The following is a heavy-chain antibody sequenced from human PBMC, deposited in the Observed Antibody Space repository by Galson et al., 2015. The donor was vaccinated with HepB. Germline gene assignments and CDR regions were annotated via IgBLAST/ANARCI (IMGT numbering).Heavy chain of an antibody. V-gene: IGHV3-74*01. D-gene: IGHD1-14*01. CDR2: VNSDGSYT. J-gene: IGHJ4*02. Sequence: SLRLSCAASGFTFISYWVHWVRQAPGKGLVWVSRVNSDGSYTNYAGSVKGRFTISRDNAKNTLYLQMNSLRAEDTAVYYCAGGARGNHYVDYWGQGTLVTVSS. CDR1: GFTFISYW. CDR3: AGGARGNHYVDY.